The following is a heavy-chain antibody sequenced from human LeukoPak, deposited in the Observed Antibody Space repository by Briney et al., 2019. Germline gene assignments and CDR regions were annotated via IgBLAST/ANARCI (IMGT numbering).Heavy chain of an antibody. V-gene: IGHV4-30-2*01. D-gene: IGHD2-8*01. CDR1: GGSISSGGYS. Sequence: SETLSLTCAVSGGSISSGGYSWSWVRQPPGKGLEWIGYIYHSGGTYYNPSLKSRVTISVDRSKNQFSLKLSSVTAADTAVYYCARVLRGYCTNGVCYEAAAFDIWGQGTMVTVSS. CDR3: ARVLRGYCTNGVCYEAAAFDI. J-gene: IGHJ3*02. CDR2: IYHSGGT.